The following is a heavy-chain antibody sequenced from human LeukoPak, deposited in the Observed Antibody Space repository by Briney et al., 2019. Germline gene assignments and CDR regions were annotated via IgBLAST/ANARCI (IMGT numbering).Heavy chain of an antibody. CDR1: GFTFINAW. J-gene: IGHJ4*02. V-gene: IGHV3-15*01. D-gene: IGHD1-26*01. CDR2: IKAKAHGGTI. Sequence: PGGSLRLSCAASGFTFINAWMAWVRQAPGKGLEWVGRIKAKAHGGTIEYAAPVKGRFTISGDDSKNTLYLQMNSLKTEDTAVYYCTTDGVGVEGATYDNWGQGTLVSDSS. CDR3: TTDGVGVEGATYDN.